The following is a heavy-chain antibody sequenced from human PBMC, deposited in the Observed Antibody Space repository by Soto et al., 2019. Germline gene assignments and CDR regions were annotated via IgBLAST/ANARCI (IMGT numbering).Heavy chain of an antibody. CDR1: GYTFTVYY. Sequence: ASVKVSCKASGYTFTVYYMHLVRQAPGQGLEWMGWINPKSGGTMYPQKFQGRVTMTWDTSISTAYMALTRLRSDDTAVYYCARDMAKGSGSAGFGFWGQGTLGSVPS. CDR2: INPKSGGT. V-gene: IGHV1-2*02. D-gene: IGHD1-26*01. CDR3: ARDMAKGSGSAGFGF. J-gene: IGHJ4*02.